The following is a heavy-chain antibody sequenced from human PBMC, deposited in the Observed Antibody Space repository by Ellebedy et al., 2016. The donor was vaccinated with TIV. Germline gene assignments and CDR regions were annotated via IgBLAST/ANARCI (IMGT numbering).Heavy chain of an antibody. V-gene: IGHV3-33*08. Sequence: GESLKISCAASGFTVSSNYMSWVRQAPGNGLEWVAVIWYDGSNKYYADSVKGRFTISRDNSKNTLYLQMNSLRAEDTAVYYCAREKVEDAFDIWGQGTMVTVSS. CDR3: AREKVEDAFDI. J-gene: IGHJ3*02. CDR2: IWYDGSNK. CDR1: GFTVSSNY.